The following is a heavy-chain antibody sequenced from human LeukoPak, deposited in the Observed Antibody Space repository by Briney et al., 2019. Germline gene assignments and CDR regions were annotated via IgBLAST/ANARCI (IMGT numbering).Heavy chain of an antibody. CDR1: GFTFSSYG. V-gene: IGHV3-30*02. J-gene: IGHJ4*02. D-gene: IGHD5-24*01. CDR3: ARGPLTGRWPDMGFDY. CDR2: IRYDGSNK. Sequence: PGGSLRLSCAASGFTFSSYGMHWVRQAPGKGLEWVTFIRYDGSNKYYADSVKGRFTISRDNSKNTLYLQMNSLRAEDTAVFYCARGPLTGRWPDMGFDYWGQGTLVTVSS.